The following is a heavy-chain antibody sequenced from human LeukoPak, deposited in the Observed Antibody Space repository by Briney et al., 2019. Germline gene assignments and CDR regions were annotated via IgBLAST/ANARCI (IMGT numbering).Heavy chain of an antibody. J-gene: IGHJ6*02. Sequence: SETLSLTCSVSGGSISSRSYYWGWIRQPPGKGLEWIGSFYYSGGTYYNPSLKSRVTISVDRSKNQFSPKLSSVTAADTAVYYCARTVVPAARMDVWGQGTTVTVSS. CDR2: FYYSGGT. CDR3: ARTVVPAARMDV. CDR1: GGSISSRSYY. V-gene: IGHV4-39*07. D-gene: IGHD2-2*01.